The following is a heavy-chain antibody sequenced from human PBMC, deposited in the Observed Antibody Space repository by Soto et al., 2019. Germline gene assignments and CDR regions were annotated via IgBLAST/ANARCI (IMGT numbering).Heavy chain of an antibody. J-gene: IGHJ4*02. CDR2: IWYDGSNK. CDR3: ARGRSRPNGELDY. V-gene: IGHV3-33*08. D-gene: IGHD2-2*01. CDR1: GFTFVDYA. Sequence: GGSLRLSCAASGFTFVDYAMHWVRQAPGKGLEWVSGIWYDGSNKYYADSVKGRFTISRDNSKNTLYLQMNSLRAEDTAVYYCARGRSRPNGELDYWGQGTLVTVSS.